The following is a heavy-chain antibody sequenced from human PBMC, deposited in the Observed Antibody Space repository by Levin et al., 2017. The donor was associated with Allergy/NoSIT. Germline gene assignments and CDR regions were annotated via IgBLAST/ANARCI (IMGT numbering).Heavy chain of an antibody. CDR1: GGSISSSSYY. D-gene: IGHD4-17*01. CDR2: IYYSGRT. Sequence: SETLSLTCTVSGGSISSSSYYWGWIRQPPGTGLEWIGSIYYSGRTYYNPSLKSRVTISVDTSKNQFSLKLSSVTAADTAVYDCARHSSYGDYVNWFDPWGQGTLVTVAS. J-gene: IGHJ5*02. CDR3: ARHSSYGDYVNWFDP. V-gene: IGHV4-39*01.